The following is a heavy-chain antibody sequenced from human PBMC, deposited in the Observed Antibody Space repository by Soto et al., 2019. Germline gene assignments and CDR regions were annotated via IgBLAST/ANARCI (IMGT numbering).Heavy chain of an antibody. CDR2: LSAYNGNT. V-gene: IGHV1-18*04. CDR3: ARDREMSSGYYYYYYGMDV. CDR1: GYTFTSYG. Sequence: ASVKVSCKASGYTFTSYGISWVRQAPGQGLEWMGWLSAYNGNTNYAQKLQGRVTMATDTSTSTAYMELRSLRSDDTAVYYCARDREMSSGYYYYYYGMDVWGQGTTVTVSS. D-gene: IGHD3-22*01. J-gene: IGHJ6*02.